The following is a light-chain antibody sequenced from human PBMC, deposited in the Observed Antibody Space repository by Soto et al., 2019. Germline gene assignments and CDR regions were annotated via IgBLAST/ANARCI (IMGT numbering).Light chain of an antibody. V-gene: IGKV2-28*01. J-gene: IGKJ3*01. Sequence: DIVLTQSPLSLPVTPGEPASISCRSSQSLLHSNGYTYLDWYLQNPGQFPQLLIYLGYNRSFGVPSRFSGSGSGADFTLKISRVEAEDFGVYYCIQTHHAPKTFGPGTKVDIK. CDR1: QSLLHSNGYTY. CDR3: IQTHHAPKT. CDR2: LGY.